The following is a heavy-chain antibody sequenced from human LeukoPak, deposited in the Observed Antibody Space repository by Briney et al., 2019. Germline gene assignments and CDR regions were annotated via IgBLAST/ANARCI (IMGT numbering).Heavy chain of an antibody. D-gene: IGHD2/OR15-2a*01. CDR1: GDSISIYY. CDR3: ARSFDTNAFDI. V-gene: IGHV4-4*07. Sequence: SETLSLTCTVSGDSISIYYWSWIRQPAGRGLEWIGRIYSSGNTNYNPSPKSRVTMSVDTSNSQFSLNLRSVTTADTAVYYCARSFDTNAFDIWGQGTMVTVSS. J-gene: IGHJ3*02. CDR2: IYSSGNT.